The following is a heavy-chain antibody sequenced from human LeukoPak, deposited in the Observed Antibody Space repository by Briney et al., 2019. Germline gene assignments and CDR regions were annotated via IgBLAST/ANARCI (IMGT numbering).Heavy chain of an antibody. CDR2: IKQDGSEK. J-gene: IGHJ6*02. CDR1: GFTFRSFW. CDR3: ARVLDRPYSSSWYGDYYYGMDV. Sequence: GGSLRLSCAASGFTFRSFWMSWVRQAPGKGLEWVANIKQDGSEKYYVDSVKGRFTISRDNAKNSLYLQMNSLRAEDTAVYYCARVLDRPYSSSWYGDYYYGMDVWGQGTTVTVSS. V-gene: IGHV3-7*01. D-gene: IGHD6-13*01.